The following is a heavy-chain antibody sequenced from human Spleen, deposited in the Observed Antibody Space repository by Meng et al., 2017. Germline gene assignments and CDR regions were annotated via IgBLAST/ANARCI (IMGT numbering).Heavy chain of an antibody. Sequence: QVQLQESGPGLVKPSQTLSLSCSLSGHSISNTESYWGWIRQPPGKGLEWMGYKHDSGTTYYTPSLQSRVSMSVDTSKNQFSLTLSSVTAADTAVYWCAKYLYGGSRYTNLFDPWGQGTLVTVSS. J-gene: IGHJ5*01. D-gene: IGHD2-15*01. CDR2: KHDSGTT. CDR1: GHSISNTESY. CDR3: AKYLYGGSRYTNLFDP. V-gene: IGHV4-30-4*01.